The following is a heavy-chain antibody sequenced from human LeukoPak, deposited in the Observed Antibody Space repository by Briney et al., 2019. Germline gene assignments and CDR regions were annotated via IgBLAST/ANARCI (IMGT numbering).Heavy chain of an antibody. J-gene: IGHJ1*01. CDR2: ISSAGGTT. D-gene: IGHD5-12*01. CDR1: GFTFRDYP. CDR3: VKVGDSGYGEYYQH. Sequence: GGSLRLSCSASGFTFRDYPIHWVRQAPGEGLQYVSAISSAGGTTYYADSVRGRFTISRDNSKNTLYLQTSSLRAEDTALYYCVKVGDSGYGEYYQHWGQGTLVTVSS. V-gene: IGHV3-64D*06.